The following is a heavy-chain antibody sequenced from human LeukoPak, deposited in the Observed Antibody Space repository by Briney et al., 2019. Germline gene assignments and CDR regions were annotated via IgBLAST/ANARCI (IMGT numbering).Heavy chain of an antibody. Sequence: GSLRLSCAASGFTFSTYGMHWVRQAPGKGLEWVAVIWYDGSERYHADSVKGRFTISRDNSNNTLFLQMNSLRVEDTAVYYCARVGQFDNSGSLPFDYWGQGTLVTVSS. V-gene: IGHV3-33*01. D-gene: IGHD3-22*01. CDR2: IWYDGSER. CDR1: GFTFSTYG. CDR3: ARVGQFDNSGSLPFDY. J-gene: IGHJ4*02.